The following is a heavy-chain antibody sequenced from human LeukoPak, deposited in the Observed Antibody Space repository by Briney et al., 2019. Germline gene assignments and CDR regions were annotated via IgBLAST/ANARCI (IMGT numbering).Heavy chain of an antibody. CDR1: GFTFSSYW. J-gene: IGHJ4*02. CDR2: IKQDGSEK. D-gene: IGHD1-14*01. CDR3: ARDIPEH. V-gene: IGHV3-7*01. Sequence: GGSLRLSCAASGFTFSSYWMSWGRQAPGKGLEWVANIKQDGSEKSYVDSVKGRFPISRENAKNSLYLQMNSLRAEDTAVYSCARDIPEHWGQGTLVTVSS.